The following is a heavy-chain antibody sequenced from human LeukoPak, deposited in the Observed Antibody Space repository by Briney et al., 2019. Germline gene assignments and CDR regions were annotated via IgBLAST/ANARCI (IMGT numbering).Heavy chain of an antibody. D-gene: IGHD3-10*01. V-gene: IGHV1-2*02. CDR1: GYTFTGYY. Sequence: ASVKVSCKASGYTFTGYYMHWVRQAPGQGLEWMGWINPNSGGTNYAQKFQGRVTMTRDTSISTAYMELSRLRSDDTAVYYCARSLRVLLWFGEAPPDAFDIWGQGTMVTVSS. CDR3: ARSLRVLLWFGEAPPDAFDI. J-gene: IGHJ3*02. CDR2: INPNSGGT.